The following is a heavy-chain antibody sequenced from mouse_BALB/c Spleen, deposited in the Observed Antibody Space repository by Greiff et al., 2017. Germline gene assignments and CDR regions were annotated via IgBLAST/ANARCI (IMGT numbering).Heavy chain of an antibody. D-gene: IGHD1-1*01. J-gene: IGHJ4*01. CDR3: ARHPVVAYYYAMDY. Sequence: EVKVVESGGGLVQPGGSLKLSCAASGFTFSSYTMSWVRQTPEKRLEWVAYISNGGGSTYYPDTVKGRFTISRDNAKNTLYLQMSSLKSEDTAMYYCARHPVVAYYYAMDYWGQGTSVTVSS. CDR2: ISNGGGST. CDR1: GFTFSSYT. V-gene: IGHV5-12-2*01.